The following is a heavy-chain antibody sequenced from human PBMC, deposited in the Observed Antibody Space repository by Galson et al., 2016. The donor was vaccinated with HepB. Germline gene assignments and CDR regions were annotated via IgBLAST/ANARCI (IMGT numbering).Heavy chain of an antibody. CDR2: VGHAGDT. Sequence: SLRLSCAPSGLTFSNYDFKINWVRQTSGEGLEWVSAVGHAGDTYYAGSVKGRFTVSRQHAENSVSLQMNSLTVADTAIYYCVRTAVAGTGVRYFDLWGRGTLVTVSS. CDR1: GLTFSNYD. D-gene: IGHD6-19*01. J-gene: IGHJ2*01. CDR3: VRTAVAGTGVRYFDL. V-gene: IGHV3-13*01.